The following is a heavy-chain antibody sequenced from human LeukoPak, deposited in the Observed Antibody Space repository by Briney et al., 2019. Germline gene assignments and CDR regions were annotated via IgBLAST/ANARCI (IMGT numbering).Heavy chain of an antibody. CDR1: GGTFSSYA. D-gene: IGHD3-22*01. Sequence: ASVKVSCKASGGTFSSYAISWVRQAPGQGLEWMGGIIPIFGTANYAQKFQGRVTITTDESTSTAYMGLSSLRSEDTAVYYCATYYYDSSGYYYWDQGTLVTVSS. J-gene: IGHJ4*02. CDR3: ATYYYDSSGYYY. CDR2: IIPIFGTA. V-gene: IGHV1-69*05.